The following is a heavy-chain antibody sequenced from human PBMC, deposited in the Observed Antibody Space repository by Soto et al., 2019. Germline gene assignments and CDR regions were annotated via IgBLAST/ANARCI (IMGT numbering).Heavy chain of an antibody. CDR1: GFTFSNAW. J-gene: IGHJ4*02. V-gene: IGHV3-15*01. CDR3: VTGVLPPDY. CDR2: IRTRTDGGTA. Sequence: GGSLRLSXAVSGFTFSNAWMNWVRQAPGKGLEWVGLIRTRTDGGTADHAAPVQGRFTISRDDSKDMLYLQMNSLITEDTAVYYCVTGVLPPDYWGQGTLVTVSS.